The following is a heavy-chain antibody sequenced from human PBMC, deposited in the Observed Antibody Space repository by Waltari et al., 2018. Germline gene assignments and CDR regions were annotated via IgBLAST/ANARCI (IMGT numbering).Heavy chain of an antibody. CDR1: GYTFTSYD. D-gene: IGHD5-18*01. V-gene: IGHV1-8*03. Sequence: QVQLVQSGAEVKKPGASVKVSCKASGYTFTSYDINWVRQATGQGIEWMGWMNPNSGNTGYAQKFQGRVTITRNTSISTAYMELSSLRSEDTAVYYCARGGGVQLWSNDAFDIWGQGTMVTVSS. CDR2: MNPNSGNT. CDR3: ARGGGVQLWSNDAFDI. J-gene: IGHJ3*02.